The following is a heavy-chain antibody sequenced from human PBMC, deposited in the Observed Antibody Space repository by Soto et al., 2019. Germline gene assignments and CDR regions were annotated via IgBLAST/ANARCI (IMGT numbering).Heavy chain of an antibody. V-gene: IGHV4-34*01. CDR2: INHSGST. CDR3: ARANYTTNYDSSGYYELDV. CDR1: GGSFSGYY. D-gene: IGHD3-22*01. Sequence: SETLSLTCAVYGGSFSGYYWSWIRQPPGKGLEWIGEINHSGSTNYNPSLKSRVTISVDTSKNQFSLKLSSVTAADTAVYYCARANYTTNYDSSGYYELDVWGQGTLVTVSS. J-gene: IGHJ4*02.